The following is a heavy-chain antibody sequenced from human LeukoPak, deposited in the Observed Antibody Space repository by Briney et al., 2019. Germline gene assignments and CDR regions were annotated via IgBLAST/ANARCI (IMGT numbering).Heavy chain of an antibody. CDR1: GFTFSSYA. J-gene: IGHJ5*02. D-gene: IGHD1-26*01. Sequence: GGSLRLSCAASGFTFSSYAMHWVRQAPGKGLEWVAVISYDGSNKYYADSVKSRFTISRDNSKNTLYLQMNSLRAEDTAVYYCARESLLRGIVGATVSWFDPWGQGTLVPVSS. V-gene: IGHV3-30-3*01. CDR3: ARESLLRGIVGATVSWFDP. CDR2: ISYDGSNK.